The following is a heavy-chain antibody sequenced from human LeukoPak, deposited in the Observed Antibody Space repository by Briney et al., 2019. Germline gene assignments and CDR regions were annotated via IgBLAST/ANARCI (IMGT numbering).Heavy chain of an antibody. D-gene: IGHD3-10*01. CDR2: IRYDGSNK. CDR1: GFTFSSYG. V-gene: IGHV3-30*02. J-gene: IGHJ4*02. Sequence: PGGSLRLSCAASGFTFSSYGMHWVRQAPGKGPEWVAFIRYDGSNKYYADSVKGRFTISRDNSKNTLYLQMNSLRAEDTAVYYCAKDRRPLITMVRGVPLWGQGTLVTVSS. CDR3: AKDRRPLITMVRGVPL.